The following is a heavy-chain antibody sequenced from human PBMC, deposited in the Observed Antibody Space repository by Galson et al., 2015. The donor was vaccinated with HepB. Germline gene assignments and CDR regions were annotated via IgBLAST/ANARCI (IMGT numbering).Heavy chain of an antibody. V-gene: IGHV4-34*01. D-gene: IGHD6-13*01. J-gene: IGHJ4*02. CDR3: AREEGGNSWYVGYFDY. Sequence: SETLSLTCAVYGGSFSGYYWSWIRQPPGKGLEWIGEINHSGNTNYNPSLKSRVTISVDTSKNQFSLQLSSVTAADTAVYYCAREEGGNSWYVGYFDYWGQGTLVTVSS. CDR2: INHSGNT. CDR1: GGSFSGYY.